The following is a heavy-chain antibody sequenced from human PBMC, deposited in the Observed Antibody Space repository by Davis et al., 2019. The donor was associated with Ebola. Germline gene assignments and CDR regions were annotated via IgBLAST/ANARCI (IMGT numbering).Heavy chain of an antibody. CDR2: IIPILGIA. V-gene: IGHV1-69*04. J-gene: IGHJ6*02. CDR3: ARGGCSSTSCPPNV. Sequence: SVKVSCKASGYTFTSYAISWVRQAPGQGLEWMGRIIPILGIANYAQKFQGRVTITADKSTSTAYMELSSLRSEDTAVYYCARGGCSSTSCPPNVWGQGTTVTVSS. D-gene: IGHD2-2*01. CDR1: GYTFTSYA.